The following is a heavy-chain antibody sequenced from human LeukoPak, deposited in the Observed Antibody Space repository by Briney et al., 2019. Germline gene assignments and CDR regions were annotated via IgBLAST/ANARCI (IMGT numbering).Heavy chain of an antibody. J-gene: IGHJ4*02. Sequence: GGSLRLSCAASGFTFSSYAMSWVRQAPGKGLGWVSAISGSGGSTYYADSVKGRFTISRDNSKNTLYLQMNSLRAEDTAVYYCAKGARYYGSGPGLQNLYYFDYWGQGTLVTVSS. V-gene: IGHV3-23*01. CDR3: AKGARYYGSGPGLQNLYYFDY. CDR2: ISGSGGST. D-gene: IGHD3-10*01. CDR1: GFTFSSYA.